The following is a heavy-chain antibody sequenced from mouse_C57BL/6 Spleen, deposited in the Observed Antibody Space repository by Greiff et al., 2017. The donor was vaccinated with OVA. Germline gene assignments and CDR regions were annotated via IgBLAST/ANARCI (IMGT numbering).Heavy chain of an antibody. D-gene: IGHD6-2*01. J-gene: IGHJ4*01. CDR2: INPGSGGT. CDR3: AREGSSLYAMDY. CDR1: GYAFTNYL. Sequence: QVQLQQSGAELVRPGTSVKVSCKASGYAFTNYLIEWVKQRPGQGLEWIGMINPGSGGTNYNEKFKGKATLTADKSSSTAYMQLISLTSEDSAVYFCAREGSSLYAMDYWGQGTSVTVSS. V-gene: IGHV1-54*01.